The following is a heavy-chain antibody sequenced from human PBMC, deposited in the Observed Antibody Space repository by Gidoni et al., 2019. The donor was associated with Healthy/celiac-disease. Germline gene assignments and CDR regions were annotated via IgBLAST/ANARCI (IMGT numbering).Heavy chain of an antibody. D-gene: IGHD2-21*02. J-gene: IGHJ6*02. Sequence: QVQLVESGGGLVKPGGSLRLSCAASGSSLSDYSMSWNRQAPWKGLEWVSYMSSSGSTIYYADSVKGRFTISRENAKNSLYLQMNSLRAEDTAVYYCASRDGDLVVTDGGAYYYGMDVWGQGTTVTVSS. CDR1: GSSLSDYS. CDR2: MSSSGSTI. CDR3: ASRDGDLVVTDGGAYYYGMDV. V-gene: IGHV3-11*01.